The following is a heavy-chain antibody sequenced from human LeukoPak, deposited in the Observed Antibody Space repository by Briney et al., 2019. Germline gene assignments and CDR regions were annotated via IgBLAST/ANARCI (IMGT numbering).Heavy chain of an antibody. J-gene: IGHJ4*02. CDR3: AIPYVDGGYF. V-gene: IGHV1-2*02. Sequence: GASLKVSCKASGDPFTAYYIHCVRHTPRHKVEWMGWISPVNGGTNYAQKFQGRVTMTRDTSISTAYLELSRLRSDDTAVYYCAIPYVDGGYFWGQGTLVTVSS. CDR1: GDPFTAYY. CDR2: ISPVNGGT. D-gene: IGHD3-10*02.